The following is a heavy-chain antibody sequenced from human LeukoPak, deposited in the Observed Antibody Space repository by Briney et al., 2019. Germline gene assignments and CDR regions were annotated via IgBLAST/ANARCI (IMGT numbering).Heavy chain of an antibody. CDR1: GGSISSYY. CDR2: IYYSGSP. Sequence: PSETLSLTCTVSGGSISSYYWSWIRQRPGKGLEWIGYIYYSGSPNYNPSLKSRVTISIDTSKNQFSLKLISVTAADTAVYYCARDSRIAAAGTRFDYWGQGTLVTVSS. V-gene: IGHV4-59*12. CDR3: ARDSRIAAAGTRFDY. D-gene: IGHD6-13*01. J-gene: IGHJ4*02.